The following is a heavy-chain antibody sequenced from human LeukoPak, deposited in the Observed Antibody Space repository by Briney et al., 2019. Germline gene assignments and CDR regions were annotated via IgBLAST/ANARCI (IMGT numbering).Heavy chain of an antibody. V-gene: IGHV1-18*01. D-gene: IGHD3-10*01. J-gene: IGHJ6*02. CDR1: GFIFTSYG. CDR2: ISAYNGNT. CDR3: ARVLNKLLWFGELPTTRGGMDV. Sequence: GASVKVSCKVAGFIFTSYGISWVRQAPGQGLEWMGWISAYNGNTNYAQKFQGRVTMTTDTSTSTAYMELRSLRSDDTAVYYCARVLNKLLWFGELPTTRGGMDVWGQGTTVTVSS.